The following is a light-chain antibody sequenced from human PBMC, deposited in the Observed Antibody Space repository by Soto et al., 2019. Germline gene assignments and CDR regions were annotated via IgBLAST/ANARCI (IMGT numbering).Light chain of an antibody. J-gene: IGKJ2*02. CDR2: AAS. V-gene: IGKV1-39*01. CDR3: QQSYSTPRT. Sequence: DIQMTQSPSSLSASVGDRVTITCRASQSISSYLNWYQQKPGKAPKLLIYAASSLQSGVPSRFSGRGSGTDVTLTISSLQPEDFATYYCQQSYSTPRTFGQGNKLEIK. CDR1: QSISSY.